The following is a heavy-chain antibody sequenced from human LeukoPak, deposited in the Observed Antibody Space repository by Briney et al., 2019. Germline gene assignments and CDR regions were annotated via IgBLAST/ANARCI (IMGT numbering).Heavy chain of an antibody. D-gene: IGHD6-19*01. V-gene: IGHV3-9*01. CDR3: AKDAVDSHND. CDR1: GFTFSSYA. Sequence: GGSLRLSCAASGFTFSSYAMSWVRQAPGKGLEWVSGISWNSGSIGYADSVKGRFTISRDNAKNSLYLQMNSLRAEDTALYYCAKDAVDSHNDWGQGTLVTVSS. J-gene: IGHJ4*02. CDR2: ISWNSGSI.